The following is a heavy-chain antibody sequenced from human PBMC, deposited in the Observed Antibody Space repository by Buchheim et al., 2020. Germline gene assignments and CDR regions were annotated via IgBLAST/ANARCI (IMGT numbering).Heavy chain of an antibody. CDR1: DGSISRSSHY. D-gene: IGHD2-15*01. Sequence: QLQLQESGPGLVKPSETLSLTCSVSDGSISRSSHYWGWIRQPPGKGLEWIGTIYYSGSTYYNTSLKSRVTISVDTSKSHFSLRLTSMTAADTAIYYCARGYCGGGTCYFYSGWFDSWGQGTL. CDR2: IYYSGST. V-gene: IGHV4-39*01. CDR3: ARGYCGGGTCYFYSGWFDS. J-gene: IGHJ5*01.